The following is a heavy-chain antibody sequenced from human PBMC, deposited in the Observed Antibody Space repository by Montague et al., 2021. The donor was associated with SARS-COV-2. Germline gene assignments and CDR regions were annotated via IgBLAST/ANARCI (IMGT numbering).Heavy chain of an antibody. J-gene: IGHJ6*02. Sequence: PAVAKPTKTLTLTCTFSGFSRSTSGLGVSWIRQPPGKALEWLARSDWDDDKYYSTSLKTRLTISKDTSKNQMVLTMTNMDPVDTATYYCARTAGTDYTGYYYYAMDVWSQGTTVTVSS. V-gene: IGHV2-70*11. CDR1: GFSRSTSGLG. D-gene: IGHD3-10*01. CDR2: SDWDDDK. CDR3: ARTAGTDYTGYYYYAMDV.